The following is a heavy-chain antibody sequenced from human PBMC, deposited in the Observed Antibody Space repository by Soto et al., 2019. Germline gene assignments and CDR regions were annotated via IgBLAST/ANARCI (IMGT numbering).Heavy chain of an antibody. CDR3: ARVPPPYDFWSGYPDY. D-gene: IGHD3-3*01. CDR1: GDSISSSSNH. J-gene: IGHJ4*02. V-gene: IGHV4-39*07. Sequence: SETLSLTCTVSGDSISSSSNHWGWIRQPPGKGLEWIGNIYYSENTYYNPSLKSRVTISVDTSKNQFSLKLSSVTAADTAVYYCARVPPPYDFWSGYPDYWGQGTLVTVSS. CDR2: IYYSENT.